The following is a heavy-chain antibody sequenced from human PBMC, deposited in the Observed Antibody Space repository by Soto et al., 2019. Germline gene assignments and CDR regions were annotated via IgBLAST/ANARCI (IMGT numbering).Heavy chain of an antibody. J-gene: IGHJ6*02. CDR1: GFTFSSYG. Sequence: GGSLRLSCAASGFTFSSYGMHWVRQAPGKGLEWVAVIWYDGSNKYYADSVKGRFTISRDNSKNTLYLQMNSLRAEDTAVYYCARDTLPADICSGGSCYKTGPFYYYYGMDVWGQGTTVTVSS. CDR2: IWYDGSNK. D-gene: IGHD2-15*01. V-gene: IGHV3-33*01. CDR3: ARDTLPADICSGGSCYKTGPFYYYYGMDV.